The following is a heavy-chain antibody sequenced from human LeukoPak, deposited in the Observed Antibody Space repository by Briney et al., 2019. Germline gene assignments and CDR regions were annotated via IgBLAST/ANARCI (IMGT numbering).Heavy chain of an antibody. Sequence: ASVKVSCKASGGTFSSYPISWVRQAPGQGLEWMGGIIPIFGTANYAQKFQGRVTITADESTSTAYMELSSLRSEDTAVYFFARDTGEASDYWGQGSLVTVSS. CDR3: ARDTGEASDY. D-gene: IGHD3-10*01. CDR1: GGTFSSYP. V-gene: IGHV1-69*13. CDR2: IIPIFGTA. J-gene: IGHJ4*02.